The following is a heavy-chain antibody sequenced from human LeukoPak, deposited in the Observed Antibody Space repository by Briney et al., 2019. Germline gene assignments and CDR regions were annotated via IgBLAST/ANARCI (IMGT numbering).Heavy chain of an antibody. CDR1: GFTFSSYG. D-gene: IGHD3-10*01. CDR3: AKDPAAFSYASD. V-gene: IGHV3-30*18. Sequence: GGSLRLSCAASGFTFSSYGMHWVRQAPGKGLEWVSVISSDGTNRYYADSLKGRFTISRDNSKNTLYLEMSSLRAEDTAIYYCAKDPAAFSYASDWGQGTLVTVSS. J-gene: IGHJ4*02. CDR2: ISSDGTNR.